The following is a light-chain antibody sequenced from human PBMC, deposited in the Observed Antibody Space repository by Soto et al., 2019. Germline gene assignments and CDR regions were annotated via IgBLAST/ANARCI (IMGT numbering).Light chain of an antibody. J-gene: IGKJ1*01. CDR1: QNIRSW. CDR3: QQYNTYPWT. CDR2: KAS. Sequence: DIQMTQSPSTLSASVGYRVTITCRASQNIRSWLAWYQQKPGKAPKLLIYKASSLESGVPSRFSGSGSGTEFTLTISSLQPDDFATYYCQQYNTYPWTFGQGTKVDIK. V-gene: IGKV1-5*03.